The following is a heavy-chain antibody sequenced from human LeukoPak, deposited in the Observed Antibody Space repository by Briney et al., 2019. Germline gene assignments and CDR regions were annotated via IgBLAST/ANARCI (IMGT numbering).Heavy chain of an antibody. Sequence: GASVKVSCKASGYTFTGYYIHWVRQAPGQGLEWMGWINPNSGGTNYAQKFQGRVTMTRDTSISTAYMELSRLTSDDTAVYYCARVEESSHCSSTSCYDWLDPWGQGTLVTVSS. V-gene: IGHV1-2*02. CDR1: GYTFTGYY. CDR3: ARVEESSHCSSTSCYDWLDP. CDR2: INPNSGGT. J-gene: IGHJ5*02. D-gene: IGHD2-2*01.